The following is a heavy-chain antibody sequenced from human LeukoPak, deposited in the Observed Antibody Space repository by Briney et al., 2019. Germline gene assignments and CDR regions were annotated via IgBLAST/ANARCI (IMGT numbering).Heavy chain of an antibody. CDR3: ARHIAAAGIEYFQH. J-gene: IGHJ1*01. Sequence: ASVKVSCKASGYTFTSYGISWVRQAPGQGLEWMGWISAYNGNTNYAQKLQGRVTMTTDTSTSTAYMELRSLRSDDTAVYYCARHIAAAGIEYFQHWGQGTLVTVSS. CDR1: GYTFTSYG. V-gene: IGHV1-18*01. D-gene: IGHD6-13*01. CDR2: ISAYNGNT.